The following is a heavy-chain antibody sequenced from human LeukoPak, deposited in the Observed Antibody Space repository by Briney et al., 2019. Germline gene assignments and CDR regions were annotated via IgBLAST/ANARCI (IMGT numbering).Heavy chain of an antibody. CDR1: GYTFTDYY. D-gene: IGHD3-10*02. CDR3: ARDVLTTFGYFSAADDF. V-gene: IGHV1-2*02. J-gene: IGHJ4*02. Sequence: SVYASRKVSGYTFTDYYIHWVRQAPGQGLEWMGWISPSSGGTSYAQKYQGRVTMTRDTSTGTAYMELSRLRSDDTAMYYCARDVLTTFGYFSAADDFWGQGTLVSVCS. CDR2: ISPSSGGT.